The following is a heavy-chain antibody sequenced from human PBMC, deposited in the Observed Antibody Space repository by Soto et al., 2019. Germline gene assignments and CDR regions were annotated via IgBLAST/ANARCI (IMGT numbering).Heavy chain of an antibody. V-gene: IGHV4-34*01. Sequence: SETLSLTCAVYGGSFSGYFWSWLRQPPGKGLEWLAEANDRGSRNYNPSLRGRLTISLDTSKNQFSLKLSSVTAADTAVYYCARGRALRYCSSTSCYRGRTLYYYGMDVWGQGTTVTVSS. J-gene: IGHJ6*02. CDR3: ARGRALRYCSSTSCYRGRTLYYYGMDV. D-gene: IGHD2-2*02. CDR2: ANDRGSR. CDR1: GGSFSGYF.